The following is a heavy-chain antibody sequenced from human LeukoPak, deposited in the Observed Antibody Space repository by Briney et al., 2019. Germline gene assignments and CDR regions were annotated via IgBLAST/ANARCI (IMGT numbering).Heavy chain of an antibody. Sequence: GGSLRLSCAASGFTFSSYWMHWVRQAPGKGLVWVSRINSDGSSTSYADSVKGRFTISRDNAKNTLYLQMNSLRAEDTAVYYCARVFGGYVGYYWGQGTLVTVSS. CDR3: ARVFGGYVGYY. CDR1: GFTFSSYW. D-gene: IGHD5-12*01. CDR2: INSDGSST. V-gene: IGHV3-74*01. J-gene: IGHJ4*02.